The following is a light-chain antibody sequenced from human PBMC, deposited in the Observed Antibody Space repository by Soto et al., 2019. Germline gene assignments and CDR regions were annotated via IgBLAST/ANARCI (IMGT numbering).Light chain of an antibody. J-gene: IGKJ1*01. CDR1: QSISSW. CDR2: KAS. V-gene: IGKV1-5*03. CDR3: QQDNNYWT. Sequence: DIQMTQSPSTLSVSVGDRVTITCRASQSISSWLAWYQQKPGKAPKLLIYKASSLESGVPSRFSGSGSGTEFTLTISSLQPDDFATYYCQQDNNYWTFGQGTKVEIK.